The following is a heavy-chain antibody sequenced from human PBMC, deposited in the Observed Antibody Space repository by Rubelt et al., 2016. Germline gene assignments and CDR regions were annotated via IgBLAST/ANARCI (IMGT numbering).Heavy chain of an antibody. CDR3: ARAVWGYSGYDADNWFDP. V-gene: IGHV4-4*02. Sequence: SGSTNYNPSLKSRVTISVDKSKNQFSLKLSSVTAADTAVYYCARAVWGYSGYDADNWFDPWGQGTLVTVSS. J-gene: IGHJ5*02. CDR2: SGST. D-gene: IGHD5-12*01.